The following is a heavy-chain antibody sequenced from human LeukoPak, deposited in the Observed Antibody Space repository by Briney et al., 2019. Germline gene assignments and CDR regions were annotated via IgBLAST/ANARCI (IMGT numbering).Heavy chain of an antibody. Sequence: SETLSPTCTVSGGSISSSSYYWGWIRQPPGKGLEWIGSIYYSGSTYYNPSLKSRVTISVDTSKNQFSLKLSSVTAADTAVYYCARDLSSAMVMAFFDYWGQGTLVTVSS. CDR2: IYYSGST. J-gene: IGHJ4*02. CDR1: GGSISSSSYY. V-gene: IGHV4-39*07. CDR3: ARDLSSAMVMAFFDY. D-gene: IGHD5-18*01.